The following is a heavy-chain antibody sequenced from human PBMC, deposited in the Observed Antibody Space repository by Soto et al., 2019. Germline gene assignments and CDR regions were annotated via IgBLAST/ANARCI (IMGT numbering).Heavy chain of an antibody. Sequence: QVQLVQYGAEVKKPGSSVKVSCKASGGTFSSYAISWVRQAPGQGLEWMGGIITIFGTANYAQKFQGRVTITADASKSTAYMELSSLRSEDTAVYYCERGRDDILTGLPVYYYYGMDVWGQGTTVTVSS. J-gene: IGHJ6*02. V-gene: IGHV1-69*01. D-gene: IGHD3-9*01. CDR2: IITIFGTA. CDR1: GGTFSSYA. CDR3: ERGRDDILTGLPVYYYYGMDV.